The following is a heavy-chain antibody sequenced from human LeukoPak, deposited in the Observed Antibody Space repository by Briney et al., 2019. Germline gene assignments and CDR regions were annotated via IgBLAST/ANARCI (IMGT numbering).Heavy chain of an antibody. CDR3: ARSGSYVGYYYYYYMDV. CDR1: GGSISSGSYY. CDR2: IYTSRST. D-gene: IGHD1-26*01. Sequence: SQTLSLTCTVSGGSISSGSYYWSWIRQPAGKGLEWIGRIYTSRSTNYNPSLKSRVTISVDKSKNQFSLKLSSVTAADTAVYYCARSGSYVGYYYYYYMDVWGKGTTVTVSS. J-gene: IGHJ6*03. V-gene: IGHV4-61*02.